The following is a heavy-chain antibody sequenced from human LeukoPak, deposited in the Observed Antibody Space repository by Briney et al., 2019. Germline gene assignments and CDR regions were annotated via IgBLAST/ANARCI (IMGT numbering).Heavy chain of an antibody. CDR1: GGSISSYY. Sequence: SETLSLTCTVSGGSISSYYWSWIRQPPGKGLEWIGYIYYSGSTNYNPSLKSRVTISVDTSKNQFSLKLSSVTAADTAVYYCARVKGRNGLTAMVYYFDYWGQGTLVTVSS. V-gene: IGHV4-59*01. D-gene: IGHD5-18*01. CDR2: IYYSGST. J-gene: IGHJ4*02. CDR3: ARVKGRNGLTAMVYYFDY.